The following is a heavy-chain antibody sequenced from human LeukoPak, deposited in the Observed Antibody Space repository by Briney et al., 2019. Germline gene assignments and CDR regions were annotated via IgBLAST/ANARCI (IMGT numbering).Heavy chain of an antibody. D-gene: IGHD3-22*01. Sequence: NPSETLSLTCTVSGGSISSGSYYWSWIRQSAGKGLEWIGYIYYSGSTNYNPSLKSRVTISVDTSKNQLSLKLSSVTAADTAVYYCASGTYYYDSTGFYYYYYGMDVWGQGTTVTVSS. V-gene: IGHV4-61*10. CDR2: IYYSGST. CDR3: ASGTYYYDSTGFYYYYYGMDV. J-gene: IGHJ6*02. CDR1: GGSISSGSYY.